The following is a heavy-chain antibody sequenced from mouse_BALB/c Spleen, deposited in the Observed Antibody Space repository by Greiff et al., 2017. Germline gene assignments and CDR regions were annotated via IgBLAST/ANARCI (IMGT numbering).Heavy chain of an antibody. Sequence: EVKLMESGPELVKPGASVKISCKASGYSFTGYFMNWVMQSHGKSLEWIGRINPYNGDTFYNQKFKGKATLTVDKSSSTAHMELRSLASEDSAVYYCARLGTTGYFDVWGAGTTVTVSS. V-gene: IGHV1-20*02. J-gene: IGHJ1*01. D-gene: IGHD1-1*01. CDR1: GYSFTGYF. CDR2: INPYNGDT. CDR3: ARLGTTGYFDV.